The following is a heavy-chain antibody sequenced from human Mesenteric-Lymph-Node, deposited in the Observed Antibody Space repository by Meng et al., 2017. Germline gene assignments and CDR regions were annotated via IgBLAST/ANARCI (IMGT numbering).Heavy chain of an antibody. CDR1: GGSISSGDYY. D-gene: IGHD5-24*01. V-gene: IGHV4-30-4*01. CDR3: ARGPSRWLQFSFDY. CDR2: IYYSGST. Sequence: QVQLQESGPGLVQPPQTLSLTCTGSGGSISSGDYYWSWIRQPPGKGLEWIGYIYYSGSTYSNASLKSRVTISIDRSKNQFSLKLSSVTAADTAVYYCARGPSRWLQFSFDYWGQGTLVTVSS. J-gene: IGHJ4*02.